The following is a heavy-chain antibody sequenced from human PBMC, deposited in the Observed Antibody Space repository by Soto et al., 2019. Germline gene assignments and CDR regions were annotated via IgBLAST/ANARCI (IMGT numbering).Heavy chain of an antibody. CDR3: ARLRRITMVRGVSSRMAV. D-gene: IGHD3-10*01. V-gene: IGHV4-34*01. J-gene: IGHJ6*02. CDR1: GGSFSGYY. Sequence: SETLSLTCAVYGGSFSGYYWSWIRQPPGKGLEWIGEINHSGSTNYNPSLKSRVTISVDTSKNQFSLKLSSVTAADTAVYYCARLRRITMVRGVSSRMAVWGQGTTVPVSS. CDR2: INHSGST.